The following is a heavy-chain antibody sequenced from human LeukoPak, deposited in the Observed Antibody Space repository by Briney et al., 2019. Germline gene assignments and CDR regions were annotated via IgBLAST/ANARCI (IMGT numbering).Heavy chain of an antibody. CDR3: ASYFWSGYYTYYFDY. D-gene: IGHD3-3*01. CDR2: IYYSGAT. CDR1: GGSISSVNYY. Sequence: SETLSLTCTVSGGSISSVNYYWSWIRQRPGRGLEWIGYIYYSGATYYNPSLQSRVTLDTTKNQFSLKLSSVTAADTAVYYCASYFWSGYYTYYFDYWGQGILVTVSS. V-gene: IGHV4-31*03. J-gene: IGHJ4*02.